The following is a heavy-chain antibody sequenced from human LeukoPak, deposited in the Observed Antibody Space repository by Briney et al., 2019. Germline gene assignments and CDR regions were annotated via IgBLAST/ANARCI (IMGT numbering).Heavy chain of an antibody. CDR3: ARAGELRYMDV. V-gene: IGHV3-11*04. CDR1: GGSFSGYY. Sequence: LSLTCAVYGGSFSGYYWSWIRQAPGEGLEWISNIKGTGLTTYYADSVKGRFTISRDNAKNSLFLQMNSLRADDTAIYYCARAGELRYMDVWGKGTAVTVSS. D-gene: IGHD3-16*01. CDR2: IKGTGLTT. J-gene: IGHJ6*03.